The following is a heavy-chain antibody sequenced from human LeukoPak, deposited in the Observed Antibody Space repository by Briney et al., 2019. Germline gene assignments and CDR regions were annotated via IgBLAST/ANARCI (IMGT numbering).Heavy chain of an antibody. D-gene: IGHD6-13*01. Sequence: PGGSLRLSCAASGFTFSGNSMNWVRQAPGKGLEWVSSISSSSSYIYYADSVKGRFTISRDNAKNSLFLQMNSLRAEDTAVYYCAKASRGIAAAGSRVWFDPWGQGTLVTVSS. CDR3: AKASRGIAAAGSRVWFDP. CDR2: ISSSSSYI. V-gene: IGHV3-21*04. CDR1: GFTFSGNS. J-gene: IGHJ5*02.